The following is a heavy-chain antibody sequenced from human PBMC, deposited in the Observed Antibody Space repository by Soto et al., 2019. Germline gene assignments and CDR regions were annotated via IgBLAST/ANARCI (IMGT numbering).Heavy chain of an antibody. CDR1: GYYFTGYY. D-gene: IGHD6-19*01. CDR2: INPISGGT. Sequence: XSVKVSCKASGYYFTGYYMHWGRQAPGQGLEWMGWINPISGGTKYTQKFQGRVTMTRDTSINTAYMELSRLTSDDTAVFYCARDSGSGWNFDSWGQGTLVTVSS. J-gene: IGHJ4*02. CDR3: ARDSGSGWNFDS. V-gene: IGHV1-2*02.